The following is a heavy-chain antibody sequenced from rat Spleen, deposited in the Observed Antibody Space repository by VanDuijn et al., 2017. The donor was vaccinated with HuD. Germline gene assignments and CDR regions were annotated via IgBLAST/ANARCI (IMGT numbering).Heavy chain of an antibody. Sequence: QVQLKESGPGLVQPSQTLSLTCTVSGFSLTSYHVTWVRRPPGKGLEWMGLIWTGGSTAYNSALKSRLSISRDTSRSQVFLKMNSVQTEDTAMYFCARLGDHWGQGVMVTVSS. J-gene: IGHJ2*01. CDR3: ARLGDH. D-gene: IGHD5-1*01. CDR2: IWTGGST. V-gene: IGHV2-43*01. CDR1: GFSLTSYH.